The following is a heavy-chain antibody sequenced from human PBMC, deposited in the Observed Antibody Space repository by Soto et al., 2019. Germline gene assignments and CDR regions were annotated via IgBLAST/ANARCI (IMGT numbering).Heavy chain of an antibody. CDR2: ISAYNGNT. CDR1: GYTFTSYG. Sequence: ASVKVSCKASGYTFTSYGISWVRQAPGQGLEWMGWISAYNGNTNYAQKLQGRVTMTTDTSTGTAYMELRSLRSDDTAVYYCARDRCSGGSCFPPDAFDIWGQGTMVT. V-gene: IGHV1-18*01. CDR3: ARDRCSGGSCFPPDAFDI. J-gene: IGHJ3*02. D-gene: IGHD2-15*01.